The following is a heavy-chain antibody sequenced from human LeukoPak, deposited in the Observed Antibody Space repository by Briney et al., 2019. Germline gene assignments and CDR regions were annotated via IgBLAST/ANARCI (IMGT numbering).Heavy chain of an antibody. Sequence: QPGGSLRLSCAASGFIFSNYWMTWVRQVPGKGLEWVANIKQDGSEKNYVDSVKGRFTISRDNAKSSLYLQMNSLRAEDTAVYYCAGPPQAGPFDYWGQGTLVAVSS. CDR2: IKQDGSEK. CDR1: GFIFSNYW. V-gene: IGHV3-7*01. J-gene: IGHJ4*02. CDR3: AGPPQAGPFDY. D-gene: IGHD6-19*01.